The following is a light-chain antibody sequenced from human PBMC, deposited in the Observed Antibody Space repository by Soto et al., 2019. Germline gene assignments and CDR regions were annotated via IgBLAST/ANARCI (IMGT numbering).Light chain of an antibody. V-gene: IGKV1-39*01. CDR1: QSISSY. CDR3: EQSYSTPIT. CDR2: AAY. J-gene: IGKJ5*01. Sequence: IQLTQSPYSLSASVGDGVTITCRASQSISSYLNWYQQKPGKAPKLLIYAAYSLQSGVQSRFSGSGSGTDFTLTIRSLQPEDFATYYCEQSYSTPITFGQGTRLDIK.